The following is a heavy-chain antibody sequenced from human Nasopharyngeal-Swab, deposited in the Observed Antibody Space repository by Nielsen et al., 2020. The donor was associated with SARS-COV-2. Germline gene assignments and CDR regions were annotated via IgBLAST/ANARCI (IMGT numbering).Heavy chain of an antibody. J-gene: IGHJ6*02. CDR3: AKGGYSGYDPLGMDV. V-gene: IGHV3-30*18. CDR2: ISYDGSNK. D-gene: IGHD5-12*01. Sequence: VRQAPGKGLEWVAVISYDGSNKYYADSVKGRFTISRDNSKNTPYLQMNSLRAEDTAAYYCAKGGYSGYDPLGMDVWGQGTTVTVSS.